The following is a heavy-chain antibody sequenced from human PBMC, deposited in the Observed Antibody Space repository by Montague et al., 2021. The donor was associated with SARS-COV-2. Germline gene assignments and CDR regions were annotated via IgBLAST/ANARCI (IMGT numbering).Heavy chain of an antibody. CDR3: ARLRRGTYYVSFDP. Sequence: SETLSLTCTVSGGSITNYYWTWIRQSPGRGLEWIGYIYYSATTNYNPSLKSRVTMSIDTSKNQFSLSLSSVTAADSAVYYCARLRRGTYYVSFDPWSQGALVSVSS. V-gene: IGHV4-59*12. CDR2: IYYSATT. J-gene: IGHJ5*02. D-gene: IGHD1-26*01. CDR1: GGSITNYY.